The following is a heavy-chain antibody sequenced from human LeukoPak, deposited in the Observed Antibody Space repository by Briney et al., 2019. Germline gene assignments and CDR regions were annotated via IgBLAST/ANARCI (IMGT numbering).Heavy chain of an antibody. V-gene: IGHV4-4*07. D-gene: IGHD2-8*01. Sequence: PSETLSLTCTVSGGSISNYYWTWIRQPAGKGLEWIGRIYDNGDTNYNPSLKSRVSMSVDTSKNQFSLRLTSVTAADTAVYFCARATLDMLLNEAYHFDFWGQGTLVTVSS. CDR3: ARATLDMLLNEAYHFDF. J-gene: IGHJ4*02. CDR2: IYDNGDT. CDR1: GGSISNYY.